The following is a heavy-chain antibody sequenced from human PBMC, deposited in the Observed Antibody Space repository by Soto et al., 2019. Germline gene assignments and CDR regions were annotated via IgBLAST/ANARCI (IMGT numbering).Heavy chain of an antibody. J-gene: IGHJ6*02. D-gene: IGHD6-19*01. Sequence: ASVKVSCKASGGTFSSYAISWVRQAPGQGLEWMGGIIPIFGTANYAQKFQGRVTTTADESTSTAYMELSSLRSEDTAVYYCARAFEEFGIAVAEPYYYYGMDVWGQGTTVTVSS. V-gene: IGHV1-69*13. CDR1: GGTFSSYA. CDR2: IIPIFGTA. CDR3: ARAFEEFGIAVAEPYYYYGMDV.